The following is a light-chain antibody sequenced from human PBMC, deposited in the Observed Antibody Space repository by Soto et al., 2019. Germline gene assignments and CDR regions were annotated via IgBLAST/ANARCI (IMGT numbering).Light chain of an antibody. CDR1: QSLLHSNGYNY. Sequence: DIVMTQSPLSLPVTPGEPASISCRSSQSLLHSNGYNYLDWYLQKPGQSPQLLIYLGSYRASGVPDRFSGSGSGTDFTLKISRVEAEDVGVYYCMPSLQTPFTFGPGTKVAIK. CDR2: LGS. CDR3: MPSLQTPFT. J-gene: IGKJ3*01. V-gene: IGKV2-28*01.